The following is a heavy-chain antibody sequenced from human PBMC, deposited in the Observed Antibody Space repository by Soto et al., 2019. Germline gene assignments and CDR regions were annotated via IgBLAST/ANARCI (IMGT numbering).Heavy chain of an antibody. Sequence: SETLSLTCTVSGGSISSGDHYWSWIRQPPGKGLEWIGYVYYSGTTYSNPSLKSRITISVDTSKNQFPLRLSSVTAADTAVYYCATYYDSSGPTYDFWGQVTLVTVSS. CDR1: GGSISSGDHY. J-gene: IGHJ4*02. CDR2: VYYSGTT. CDR3: ATYYDSSGPTYDF. D-gene: IGHD3-22*01. V-gene: IGHV4-30-4*01.